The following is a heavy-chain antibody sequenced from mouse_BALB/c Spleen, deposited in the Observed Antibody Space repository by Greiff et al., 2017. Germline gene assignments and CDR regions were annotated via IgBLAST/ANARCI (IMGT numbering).Heavy chain of an antibody. CDR1: GYTFTSYG. CDR2: IYPGNSDT. Sequence: EVQRVESGTVLARPGASVKMSCKASGYTFTSYGRNWVKQRPGRGLDGIGAIYPGNSDTSYNQKFKGKAKLTAVTSTSTAYMELSSLTNEDSAVYYCTRPTHYYAMDYWGQGTSVTVSS. D-gene: IGHD2-10*01. V-gene: IGHV1-5*01. J-gene: IGHJ4*01. CDR3: TRPTHYYAMDY.